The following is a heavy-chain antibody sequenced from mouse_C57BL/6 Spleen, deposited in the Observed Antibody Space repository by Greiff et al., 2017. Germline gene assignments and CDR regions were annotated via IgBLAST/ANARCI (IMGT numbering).Heavy chain of an antibody. V-gene: IGHV6-3*01. CDR2: IRLKSDNYAT. Sequence: EVQLVESGGGLVQPGGSMKLSCVASGFTFSNYWMNWVRQSPEKGLEWVAQIRLKSDNYATHYAESVKGRFTISGDDSKSSVYLQMNNLRAEDTGIYYCTVDYGNDVTVFAYWGQGTLVTVSA. D-gene: IGHD2-2*01. CDR1: GFTFSNYW. J-gene: IGHJ3*01. CDR3: TVDYGNDVTVFAY.